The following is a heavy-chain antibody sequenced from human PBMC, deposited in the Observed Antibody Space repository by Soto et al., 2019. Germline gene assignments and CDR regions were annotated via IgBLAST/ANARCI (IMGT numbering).Heavy chain of an antibody. CDR2: ISPNGGST. J-gene: IGHJ4*02. V-gene: IGHV3-64D*06. CDR3: VKLIDY. Sequence: GGSLRLSCSASGFTFSTYDVHWVRPAPGKGLEFVAGISPNGGSTYYADSVKGRSTISRDNSKNTLYLQMRSLGPEDTALYYCVKLIDYWGQGTLVTVSS. CDR1: GFTFSTYD.